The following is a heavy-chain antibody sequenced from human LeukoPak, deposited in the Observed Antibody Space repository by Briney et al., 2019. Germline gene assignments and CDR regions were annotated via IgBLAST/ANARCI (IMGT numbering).Heavy chain of an antibody. CDR1: GFTFSSYA. Sequence: GGSLRLSCAASGFTFSSYAMSWVRQAPGKGLEWVSSISSSSSYIYYADSVKGRFTISRDNAKNSLYLQMNSLRAEDTAVYYCARSGLGVVPAAADYWGQGTLVTVSS. CDR2: ISSSSSYI. D-gene: IGHD2-2*01. J-gene: IGHJ4*02. CDR3: ARSGLGVVPAAADY. V-gene: IGHV3-21*01.